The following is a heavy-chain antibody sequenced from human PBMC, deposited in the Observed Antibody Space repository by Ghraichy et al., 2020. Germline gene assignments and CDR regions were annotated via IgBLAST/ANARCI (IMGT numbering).Heavy chain of an antibody. CDR1: GFTFSSFA. Sequence: GGSLNISCAASGFTFSSFAMSWVRQAPGKGLEWVSTISVSGGSTYFADSVKGRFTISRDNSKNTLYLQMNSLRAEDTAVYYCAKGKGSGSYFNWSFNVWGRGTLVTVSS. D-gene: IGHD1-26*01. J-gene: IGHJ2*01. CDR2: ISVSGGST. V-gene: IGHV3-23*01. CDR3: AKGKGSGSYFNWSFNV.